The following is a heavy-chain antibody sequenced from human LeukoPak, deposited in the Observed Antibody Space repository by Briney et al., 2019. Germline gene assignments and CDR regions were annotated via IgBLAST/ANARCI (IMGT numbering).Heavy chain of an antibody. J-gene: IGHJ4*02. Sequence: PGGSLRLSCAASGFTFDDYAMHWVRQAPGKGLEWVSGISWNSGSIGYADSVKGRFTICRDNAKSSLYLQMNSLRAEDTALYYCAKEKRRLYSSGSYFDYWGQGTLVTVSS. D-gene: IGHD6-19*01. CDR3: AKEKRRLYSSGSYFDY. CDR2: ISWNSGSI. V-gene: IGHV3-9*01. CDR1: GFTFDDYA.